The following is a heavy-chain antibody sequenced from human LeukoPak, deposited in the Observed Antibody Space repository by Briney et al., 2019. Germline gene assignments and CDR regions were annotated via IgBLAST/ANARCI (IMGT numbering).Heavy chain of an antibody. CDR2: IYRSGST. CDR1: GYSISSGYY. V-gene: IGHV4-38-2*01. D-gene: IGHD1-26*01. J-gene: IGHJ4*02. CDR3: ARGATTAFHFDY. Sequence: MASETLSLTCAVSGYSISSGYYWGCLRQPPGKGVEGIGTIYRSGSTYYNNPSLKSRVTISVDTSKHQFSLKLSSVTAADTAVYYCARGATTAFHFDYWGQGTLVTVSS.